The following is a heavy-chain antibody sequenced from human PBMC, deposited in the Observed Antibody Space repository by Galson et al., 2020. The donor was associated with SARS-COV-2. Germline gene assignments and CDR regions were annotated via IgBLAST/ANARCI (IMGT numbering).Heavy chain of an antibody. J-gene: IGHJ6*02. CDR2: ISGSGGST. CDR1: GFTFSSYA. V-gene: IGHV3-23*01. D-gene: IGHD3-10*01. Sequence: GGSLRLSCAASGFTFSSYAMSWVRQAPGKGLEWVSAISGSGGSTYYADSVKGRFTISRDNSKNTLYLQMNSLRAEDTAVYYCAKDRYYGSGSYSGYYYGMDVWGQGTTVTVSS. CDR3: AKDRYYGSGSYSGYYYGMDV.